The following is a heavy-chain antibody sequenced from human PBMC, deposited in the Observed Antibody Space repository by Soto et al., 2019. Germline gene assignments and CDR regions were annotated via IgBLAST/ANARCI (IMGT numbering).Heavy chain of an antibody. V-gene: IGHV3-7*01. Sequence: GGSLRLSCEASGFTLSSYWMSWIRQAPGKGLEWVANTRQDGGQSYLVDSVKGRFTISRDNAKNSLYLQMNSLRAEDTAVYYCARDKVRDTYYYGSGSFYFDYWGQGTLVTVSS. D-gene: IGHD3-10*01. CDR2: TRQDGGQS. J-gene: IGHJ4*02. CDR3: ARDKVRDTYYYGSGSFYFDY. CDR1: GFTLSSYW.